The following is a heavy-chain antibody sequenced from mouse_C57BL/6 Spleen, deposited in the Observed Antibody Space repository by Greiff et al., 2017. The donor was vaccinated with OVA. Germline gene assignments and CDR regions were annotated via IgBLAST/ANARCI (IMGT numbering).Heavy chain of an antibody. V-gene: IGHV3-6*01. CDR3: ARGKVTTRGYWYFDV. J-gene: IGHJ1*03. CDR2: ISYDGSN. CDR1: GYSITSGYY. D-gene: IGHD2-2*01. Sequence: ESGPGLVKPSQSLSLTCSVTGYSITSGYYWNWIRQFPGNKLEWMGYISYDGSNNYNPSLKNRISITRDTSKNQFFLKLNSVTTEDTATYYCARGKVTTRGYWYFDVWGTGTTVTVSS.